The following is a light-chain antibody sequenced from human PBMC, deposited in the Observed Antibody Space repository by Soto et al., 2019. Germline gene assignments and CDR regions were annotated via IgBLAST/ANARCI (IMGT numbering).Light chain of an antibody. CDR3: QHFVSPPFP. V-gene: IGKV4-1*01. CDR1: QSLLAHCNNKNC. J-gene: IGKJ2*01. CDR2: WAS. Sequence: DIVMTQSPDSLAVSLGERATINCKSSQSLLAHCNNKNCLAWYQHKPGQPPKMLILWASTRESGVPDRFSGSWSGTEFTLTSSSLQSEDAAVYYRQHFVSPPFPFGQGTKREIK.